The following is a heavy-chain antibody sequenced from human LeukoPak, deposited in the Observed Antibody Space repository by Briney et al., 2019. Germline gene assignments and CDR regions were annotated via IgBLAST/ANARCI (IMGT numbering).Heavy chain of an antibody. CDR1: GGSISSYY. CDR3: ARVFTSSPIADGFGFDY. J-gene: IGHJ4*02. CDR2: IYTSGST. V-gene: IGHV4-4*07. D-gene: IGHD3-16*01. Sequence: PSETLSLTCTVSGGSISSYYWSWIRQPAGKGLEWIGRIYTSGSTNYNPSLKSRVTVSVDTSKNQFSLKLSSVTAADTAVYYCARVFTSSPIADGFGFDYWGQGTLVTVFS.